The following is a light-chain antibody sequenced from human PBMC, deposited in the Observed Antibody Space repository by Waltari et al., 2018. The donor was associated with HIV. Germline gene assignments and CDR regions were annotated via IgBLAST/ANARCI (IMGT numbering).Light chain of an antibody. J-gene: IGLJ2*01. Sequence: QSALTQPPSASGSPGQSVTISCAGTSSDVGGYNYVSWYQQHPGKAPKLMIYEVTKRPSGVPDRFSGSKSDNTASLTLSGLRADYYCSSYTGSNNLVFGGGTKLTVL. V-gene: IGLV2-8*01. CDR1: SSDVGGYNY. CDR3: SSYTGSNNLV. CDR2: EVT.